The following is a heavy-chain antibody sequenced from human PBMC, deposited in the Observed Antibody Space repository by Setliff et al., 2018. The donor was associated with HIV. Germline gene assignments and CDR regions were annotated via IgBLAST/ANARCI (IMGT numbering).Heavy chain of an antibody. D-gene: IGHD7-27*01. CDR1: GGSISSHY. CDR3: ARDSGASETIRDAFDI. J-gene: IGHJ3*02. V-gene: IGHV4-59*11. Sequence: SETLSLTCTVSGGSISSHYWSWIRQPPGKGLEWIGSIYYSGSTNYNPSLKSRVTISVDTSKNQFSLKLSSVTAADTVVYYCARDSGASETIRDAFDIWGQGTMVTV. CDR2: IYYSGST.